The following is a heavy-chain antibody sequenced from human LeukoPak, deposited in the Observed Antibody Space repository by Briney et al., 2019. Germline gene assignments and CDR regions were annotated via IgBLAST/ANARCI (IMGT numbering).Heavy chain of an antibody. D-gene: IGHD6-25*01. CDR3: ARHAGPSGPRYFDY. CDR1: GGSISSGGYY. V-gene: IGHV4-31*03. Sequence: PPQTLSLTCTVSGGSISSGGYYWSWIRQHPGKGLEWIGYIYYSGSTYYNPSLKSRVTISVDTSKNQFSLKLSSVTAADTAVYYCARHAGPSGPRYFDYWGQGTLVTVSS. CDR2: IYYSGST. J-gene: IGHJ4*02.